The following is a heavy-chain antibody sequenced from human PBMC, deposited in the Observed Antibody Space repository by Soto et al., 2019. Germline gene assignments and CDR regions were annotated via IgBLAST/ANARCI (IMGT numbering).Heavy chain of an antibody. CDR1: GFTFSSYS. CDR3: AKERQQLVLGQKWFDP. D-gene: IGHD6-13*01. J-gene: IGHJ5*02. Sequence: GGSLRLSCAASGFTFSSYSMSWVRQAPWKGLEWVSAISGSGGSTYYADSVKGRFTISRDNSKNTLYLQMNSLRAEDTAVYYCAKERQQLVLGQKWFDPWGQRTLLTVSS. CDR2: ISGSGGST. V-gene: IGHV3-23*01.